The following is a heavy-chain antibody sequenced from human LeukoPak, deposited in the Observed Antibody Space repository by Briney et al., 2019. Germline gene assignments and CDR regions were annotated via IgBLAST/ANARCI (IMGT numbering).Heavy chain of an antibody. V-gene: IGHV3-23*01. CDR3: AKGGAPIFGTRRYYGMDV. CDR2: ISGSGGST. J-gene: IGHJ6*02. D-gene: IGHD3-3*01. CDR1: GFTFSSYA. Sequence: GGSLRLSCAASGFTFSSYAMSWVRQAPGKGLEWVSAISGSGGSTYYADSVKGRFTISRDNSKNTLYLQMDSLRAEDTAVYYCAKGGAPIFGTRRYYGMDVWGQGTTATVSS.